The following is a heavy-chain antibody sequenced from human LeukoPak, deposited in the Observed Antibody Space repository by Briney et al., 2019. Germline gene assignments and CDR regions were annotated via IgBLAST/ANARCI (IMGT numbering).Heavy chain of an antibody. Sequence: GGSLRLSCAASGFTFSSYAMHWVRQAPGKGLEWVAVISYDGSNKYYADSVKGRFTISRDNSKSTLYLQMNSLRAEDTAVYYCAKTPRGYSYSYADYWGQGTLVTVSS. V-gene: IGHV3-30-3*02. CDR3: AKTPRGYSYSYADY. J-gene: IGHJ4*02. D-gene: IGHD5-18*01. CDR1: GFTFSSYA. CDR2: ISYDGSNK.